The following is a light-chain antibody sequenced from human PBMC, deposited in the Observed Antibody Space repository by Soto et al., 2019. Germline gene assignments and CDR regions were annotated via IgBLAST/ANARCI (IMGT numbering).Light chain of an antibody. J-gene: IGKJ5*01. CDR3: MQGTHWPPLT. Sequence: DVVLTQSPLSLPVTLGQPASISCRSSQSLVYSDGNTYLNWFQQRPGQSPRRLIYNVSKRDSGVTDRFSGSGAGTDFTLKISRVEAEDVGVYYCMQGTHWPPLTFGQGIRLEIK. CDR2: NVS. CDR1: QSLVYSDGNTY. V-gene: IGKV2-30*01.